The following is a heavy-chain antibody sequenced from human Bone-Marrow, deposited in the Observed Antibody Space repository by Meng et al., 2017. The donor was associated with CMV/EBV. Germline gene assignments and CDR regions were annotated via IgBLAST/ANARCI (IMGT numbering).Heavy chain of an antibody. D-gene: IGHD5-12*01. CDR3: ASRRGYSGYDRRGGWFDP. CDR1: GFTFSSYA. V-gene: IGHV3-64*02. J-gene: IGHJ5*02. CDR2: ISSNGGST. Sequence: GESLKISCAASGFTFSSYAMHWVRQAPGKGLEYVSAISSNGGSTYYADSVKGRFTISRDNSKNTLYLQMGSLRAEDMAVYYCASRRGYSGYDRRGGWFDPWGQGTLVTVSS.